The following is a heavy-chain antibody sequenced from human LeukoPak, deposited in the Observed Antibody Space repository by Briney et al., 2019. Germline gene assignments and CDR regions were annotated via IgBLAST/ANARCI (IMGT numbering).Heavy chain of an antibody. CDR2: INPSGGST. D-gene: IGHD3-10*01. J-gene: IGHJ5*02. Sequence: ASVKVSCKASGYTFTSYYMHWVRQAPGQGLEWMGIINPSGGSTSYAQKFQGRVTMTRNTSISTAYMELSSLRTEDTAVYYCARVPRRGDRFDPWGQGTLVTVSS. CDR1: GYTFTSYY. CDR3: ARVPRRGDRFDP. V-gene: IGHV1-46*01.